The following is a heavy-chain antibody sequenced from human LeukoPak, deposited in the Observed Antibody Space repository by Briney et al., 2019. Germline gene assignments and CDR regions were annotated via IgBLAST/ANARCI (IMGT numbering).Heavy chain of an antibody. Sequence: GASVKVSCKASGYTFTSYDINWVRQATGQGLEWTGWMNPNSGNTGYAQKFQGRVTMTRNTSISTAYMELSSLRSEDTAVYYCARPLQDIVVVVAATFDAFDIWGQGTMVTVSS. CDR1: GYTFTSYD. CDR3: ARPLQDIVVVVAATFDAFDI. V-gene: IGHV1-8*01. J-gene: IGHJ3*02. D-gene: IGHD2-15*01. CDR2: MNPNSGNT.